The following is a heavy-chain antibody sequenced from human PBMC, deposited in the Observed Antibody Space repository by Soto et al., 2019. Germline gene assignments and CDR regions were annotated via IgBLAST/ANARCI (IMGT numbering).Heavy chain of an antibody. Sequence: PSETLSLTCTVSGGSISSYYWSWIRQPPGKGLEWIGYIYYSGSTNYNPSLKCRVTISVDTSKNQFSLKLSSVTAADTAVYYCAREGIAAGDFGYWGQGTLVTVSS. V-gene: IGHV4-59*01. J-gene: IGHJ4*02. CDR3: AREGIAAGDFGY. D-gene: IGHD6-13*01. CDR1: GGSISSYY. CDR2: IYYSGST.